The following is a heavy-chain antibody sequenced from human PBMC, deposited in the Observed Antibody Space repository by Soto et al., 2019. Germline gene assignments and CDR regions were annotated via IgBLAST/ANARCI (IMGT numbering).Heavy chain of an antibody. V-gene: IGHV4-30-4*01. CDR3: ARAIVVTIGGMDV. J-gene: IGHJ6*02. CDR1: GGSINSADYY. Sequence: SETLSLTCTVSGGSINSADYYWSWVRQPPGKGLEWIGYIYYSGSTYFNPSLKSRVTISKDTSRNQFSLRLSSVTAADTAVYYCARAIVVTIGGMDVWGQGTTVTVSS. D-gene: IGHD5-12*01. CDR2: IYYSGST.